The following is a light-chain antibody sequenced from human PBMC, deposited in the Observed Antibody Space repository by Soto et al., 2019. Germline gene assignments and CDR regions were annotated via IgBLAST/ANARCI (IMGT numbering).Light chain of an antibody. V-gene: IGKV1-5*03. Sequence: DIQMTQSPSTLSASVGDRVTISCRASQTITTWLAWYQQKPGTAPKLLIYKASTLESGVPSRFSGSGSGTEFTLTISSLQPDDFATYYCQQYTTYPTFGQGTKVEIK. CDR2: KAS. CDR3: QQYTTYPT. J-gene: IGKJ1*01. CDR1: QTITTW.